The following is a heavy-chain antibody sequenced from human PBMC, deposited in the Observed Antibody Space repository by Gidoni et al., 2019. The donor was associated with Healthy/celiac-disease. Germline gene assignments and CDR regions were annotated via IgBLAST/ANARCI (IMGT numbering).Heavy chain of an antibody. J-gene: IGHJ5*02. CDR2: IIPIFGTA. CDR1: VGTFSSYA. D-gene: IGHD3-10*01. CDR3: ARERVRDYYGSGSYYNWFDP. Sequence: QVQLVQYGAEVKKPGSSVKVSCKASVGTFSSYAISRVRQAPGQGLEWRGGIIPIFGTANYAQKFQGRVTITADKSTSTAYMELSSLRSEDTAVYYCARERVRDYYGSGSYYNWFDPWGQGTLVTVSS. V-gene: IGHV1-69*06.